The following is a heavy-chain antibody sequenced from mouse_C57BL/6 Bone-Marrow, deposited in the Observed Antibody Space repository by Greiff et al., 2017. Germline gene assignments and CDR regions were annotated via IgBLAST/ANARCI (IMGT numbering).Heavy chain of an antibody. CDR2: IDPSDSYT. V-gene: IGHV1-50*01. J-gene: IGHJ2*01. D-gene: IGHD2-2*01. Sequence: QVQLQQPGAELVKPGASVKLSCKASGYTFTSYWMQWVKQRPGQGLEWIGEIDPSDSYTNYNQKFKGKATLTVDTSSSTAYMQLSGLTSEDSAVYYCAGCYGYFYYFDYWGQGTTLTVSA. CDR1: GYTFTSYW. CDR3: AGCYGYFYYFDY.